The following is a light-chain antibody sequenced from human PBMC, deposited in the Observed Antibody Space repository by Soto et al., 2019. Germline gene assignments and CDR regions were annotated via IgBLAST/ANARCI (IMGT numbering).Light chain of an antibody. CDR2: EVS. CDR1: SSDVGGYNY. CDR3: SSYTSSSNWV. V-gene: IGLV2-14*01. Sequence: QSALTQPASVSGSPGQSITISCTGTSSDVGGYNYVSWYQQHPGKAPKLMIYEVSNRPSGVSNRFSGSKSGNTASLTISGLQGDDEADYYCSSYTSSSNWVFGGGNKLTVL. J-gene: IGLJ3*02.